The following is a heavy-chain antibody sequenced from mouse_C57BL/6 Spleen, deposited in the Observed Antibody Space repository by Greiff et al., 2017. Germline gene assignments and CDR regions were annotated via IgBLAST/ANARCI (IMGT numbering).Heavy chain of an antibody. V-gene: IGHV1-80*01. CDR3: ARSNYDYDRWYFDV. CDR2: IYPGDGDT. D-gene: IGHD2-4*01. Sequence: QVQLQQSGAELVKPGASVKISCKASGYAFSSYWMNWVKQRPGKGLEWIGQIYPGDGDTNYNGKFKGKATLTADKSSSTAYMQLSSLTSEDSAVYFCARSNYDYDRWYFDVWGTGTTVTVSS. CDR1: GYAFSSYW. J-gene: IGHJ1*03.